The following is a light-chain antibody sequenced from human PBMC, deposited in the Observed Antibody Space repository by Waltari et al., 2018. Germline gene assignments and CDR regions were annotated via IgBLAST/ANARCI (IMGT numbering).Light chain of an antibody. CDR2: ATS. CDR1: QDITNY. Sequence: RVTITCQASQDITNYLNWYQQKPGKAPNLLIYATSNLESGVPSRFSGSGSGTLFTFTNSSLQPEDIETYYCQQYDSLPLTFGPGTTVDV. J-gene: IGKJ3*01. V-gene: IGKV1-33*01. CDR3: QQYDSLPLT.